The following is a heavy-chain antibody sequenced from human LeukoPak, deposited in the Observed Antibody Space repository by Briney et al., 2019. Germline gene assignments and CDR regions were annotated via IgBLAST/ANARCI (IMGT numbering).Heavy chain of an antibody. CDR1: GFNFNSYA. Sequence: GGSLRLSCAASGFNFNSYALNWVRQTPGKGLEWVSYISDNGRTSYYADSVKGRFTISRDNAKNSLYLQMNSLRVEDTSVYYCARARIAAPLLDYWGQGTLVTVSS. CDR2: ISDNGRTS. CDR3: ARARIAAPLLDY. J-gene: IGHJ4*02. D-gene: IGHD6-13*01. V-gene: IGHV3-48*03.